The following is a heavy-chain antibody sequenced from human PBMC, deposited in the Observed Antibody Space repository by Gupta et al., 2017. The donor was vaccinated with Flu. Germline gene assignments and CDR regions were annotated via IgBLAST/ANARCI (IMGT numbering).Heavy chain of an antibody. CDR2: ISSTGQTT. D-gene: IGHD3-22*01. J-gene: IGHJ4*02. V-gene: IGHV3-11*01. Sequence: GKELEWVSYISSTGQTTYYADSVKGRFTISRDTADNSLFLQLSGLRDEDTAVYYCARSTHFSDSDGYYSMGYWGQGTQVTVSS. CDR3: ARSTHFSDSDGYYSMGY.